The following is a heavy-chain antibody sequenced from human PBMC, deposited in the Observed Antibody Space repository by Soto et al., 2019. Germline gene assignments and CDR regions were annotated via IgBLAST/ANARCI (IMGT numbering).Heavy chain of an antibody. CDR2: ISYDGSNK. V-gene: IGHV3-30-3*01. J-gene: IGHJ6*02. Sequence: QVQLVESGGGVVQPGRSLRLSCAASGFTFSSYAMHWVRQAPGKGLEWVAVISYDGSNKYYAYSVKGRFTISRDKSKNTLYLQMNSLRAEDTSVYYCARSWSGYLSYYGMDVCGQGTTVTVSS. CDR3: ARSWSGYLSYYGMDV. CDR1: GFTFSSYA. D-gene: IGHD3-16*02.